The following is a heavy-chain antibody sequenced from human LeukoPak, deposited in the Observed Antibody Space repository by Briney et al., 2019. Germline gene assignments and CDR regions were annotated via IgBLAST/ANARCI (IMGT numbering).Heavy chain of an antibody. Sequence: PGGSLRLSCAASGFTLSNYWMSWVRQSPGKGLEWVANINQDGSHKYYVDSVKGRFTISRDNAKNSLYLQMNSLRAEDTAVYYCTRVQSSGYSDSWGQGTLVTVSS. CDR3: TRVQSSGYSDS. D-gene: IGHD3-22*01. V-gene: IGHV3-7*01. J-gene: IGHJ4*02. CDR1: GFTLSNYW. CDR2: INQDGSHK.